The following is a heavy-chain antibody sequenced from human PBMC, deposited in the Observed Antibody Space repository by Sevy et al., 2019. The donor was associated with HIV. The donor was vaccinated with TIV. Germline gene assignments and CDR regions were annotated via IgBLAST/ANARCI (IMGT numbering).Heavy chain of an antibody. V-gene: IGHV3-23*01. CDR3: AKDRSRYPPATGTFDF. CDR1: GFTLSNFG. Sequence: GGSLRLSCAASGFTLSNFGMNCVRQAPGKGLQWVSTISGSGGSTYYADSVKGRFTVSRDISKNTLHLQMNSLRGDDTAVYYCAKDRSRYPPATGTFDFWGRGTLVTVSS. D-gene: IGHD6-13*01. CDR2: ISGSGGST. J-gene: IGHJ4*02.